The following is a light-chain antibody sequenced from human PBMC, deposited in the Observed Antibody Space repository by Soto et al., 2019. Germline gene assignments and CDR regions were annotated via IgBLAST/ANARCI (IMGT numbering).Light chain of an antibody. CDR1: SSNIGAGYD. CDR3: QSYDSSLSAFYV. V-gene: IGLV1-40*01. CDR2: GNS. J-gene: IGLJ1*01. Sequence: QSVLTQPPSVSGAPGQRVTISCTGSSSNIGAGYDVYWYQQLPGTAPKLLIYGNSNRPSGVPDRFSGSKSGTSASLAITGLQAEDEADDYCQSYDSSLSAFYVFGTGTKLTVL.